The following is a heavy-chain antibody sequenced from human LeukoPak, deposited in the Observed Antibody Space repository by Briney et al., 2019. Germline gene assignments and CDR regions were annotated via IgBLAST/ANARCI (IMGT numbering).Heavy chain of an antibody. CDR1: GYTFTGYY. J-gene: IGHJ4*02. V-gene: IGHV1-2*02. CDR2: INPNSGGT. CDR3: ARYRGGCGGDCSISPYYFDY. D-gene: IGHD2-21*02. Sequence: ASVKVSCKASGYTFTGYYMHWVRQAPGQGLEWMGWINPNSGGTNYAQKFQGRVTMTRDTSISTAYMELSRLRSDDTAVYYCARYRGGCGGDCSISPYYFDYWGQGTLVTVSS.